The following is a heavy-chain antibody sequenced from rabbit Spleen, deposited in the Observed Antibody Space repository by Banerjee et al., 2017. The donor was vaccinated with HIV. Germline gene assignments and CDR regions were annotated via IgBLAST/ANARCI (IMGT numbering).Heavy chain of an antibody. J-gene: IGHJ4*01. CDR1: GFSFSSSVY. CDR2: IAGGSSGNT. CDR3: ARAKDGFGGSGVGVYFTL. V-gene: IGHV1S45*01. Sequence: QEQLEESGGDLVQPEGSLTLTCTASGFSFSSSVYMCWVRQAPGKGLEWIACIAGGSSGNTVYAGWAKGRFTISKTSSTTVTLQMTSLTAADTATYFCARAKDGFGGSGVGVYFTLWGPGTLVTVS. D-gene: IGHD4-2*01.